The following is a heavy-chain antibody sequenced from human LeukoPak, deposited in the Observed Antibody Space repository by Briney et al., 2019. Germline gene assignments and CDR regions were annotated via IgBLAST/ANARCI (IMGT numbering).Heavy chain of an antibody. CDR1: GFTFSSYG. J-gene: IGHJ4*02. CDR2: ISSSSSYI. D-gene: IGHD2-2*01. Sequence: PGGSLRLSCAASGFTFSSYGMNWVRQAPGKGLEWVSSISSSSSYIYYADSVKGRFTISRDNAKNSLYLQMNSLRAEDTAVYYCARDREGVVVPAANYIDYWGQGTLVTVSS. V-gene: IGHV3-21*01. CDR3: ARDREGVVVPAANYIDY.